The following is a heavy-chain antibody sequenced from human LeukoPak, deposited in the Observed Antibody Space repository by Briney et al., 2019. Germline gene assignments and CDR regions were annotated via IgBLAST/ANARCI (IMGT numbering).Heavy chain of an antibody. CDR3: ARGQNYYDSSGYYYHFDY. D-gene: IGHD3-22*01. J-gene: IGHJ4*02. Sequence: SVKVSCKASGGTFSSYAISWVRQAPGQGLEWMGGIIPILGTANYAQKFQGRVTITADESTSTAYMELSSLRSEDTAVYYCARGQNYYDSSGYYYHFDYWGQGTLVTVSS. CDR1: GGTFSSYA. V-gene: IGHV1-69*01. CDR2: IIPILGTA.